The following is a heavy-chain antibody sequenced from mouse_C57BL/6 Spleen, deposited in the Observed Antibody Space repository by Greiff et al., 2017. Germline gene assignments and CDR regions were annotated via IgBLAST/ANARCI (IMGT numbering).Heavy chain of an antibody. Sequence: EVKLVESGGGLVQPGGSLSLSCAASGFTFTDYYMSWVRQPPGKALEWLGFIRNKANGYTTEYSASVKGRFTISRDNSQSILYLQMNALRAEDSATYYCARYGPYRIYFDYWGQGTTLTVSS. CDR1: GFTFTDYY. CDR2: IRNKANGYTT. V-gene: IGHV7-3*01. D-gene: IGHD2-14*01. J-gene: IGHJ2*01. CDR3: ARYGPYRIYFDY.